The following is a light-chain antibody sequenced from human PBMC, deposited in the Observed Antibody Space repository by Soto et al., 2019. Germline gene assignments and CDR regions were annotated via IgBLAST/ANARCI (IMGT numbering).Light chain of an antibody. CDR3: QHSYSNFPIT. V-gene: IGKV1-39*01. Sequence: DIQVTQSPSSLSASVGDRVTISCRASQSISGYLNWYQQKPGKAPNLLIFDASSLQSGVPSRLSGRGSGAEYTLTISSLQPEDFATYFCQHSYSNFPITFGQGTRLDI. CDR2: DAS. J-gene: IGKJ5*01. CDR1: QSISGY.